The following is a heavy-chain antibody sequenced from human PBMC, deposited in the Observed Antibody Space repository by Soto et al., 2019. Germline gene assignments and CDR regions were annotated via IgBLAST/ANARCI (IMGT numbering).Heavy chain of an antibody. CDR1: GYTFTGHY. D-gene: IGHD5-12*01. CDR2: IGPGSGAT. J-gene: IGHJ4*02. CDR3: GRGRSGQIVVFY. Sequence: ASVKVSCKASGYTFTGHYIHWVRQAPEQGPEWMGEIGPGSGATRYAQKFQGRVTMTRDMSITTVYMELNNLSPDDTAVYYCGRGRSGQIVVFYWGQGXPVTVYS. V-gene: IGHV1-2*02.